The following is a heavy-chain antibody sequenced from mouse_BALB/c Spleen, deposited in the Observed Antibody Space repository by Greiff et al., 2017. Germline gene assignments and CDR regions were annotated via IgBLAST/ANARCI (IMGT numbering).Heavy chain of an antibody. J-gene: IGHJ2*01. V-gene: IGHV1-9*01. CDR1: GYTFSSYW. Sequence: QVQLKESGAELMKPGASVKISCKATGYTFSSYWIEWVKQRPGHGLEWIGEILPGSGSTNYNEKFKGKATFTADTSSNTAYMQLSSLTSEDSAVYYCARAREYDGYPFDYWGQGTTLTVSS. D-gene: IGHD2-3*01. CDR3: ARAREYDGYPFDY. CDR2: ILPGSGST.